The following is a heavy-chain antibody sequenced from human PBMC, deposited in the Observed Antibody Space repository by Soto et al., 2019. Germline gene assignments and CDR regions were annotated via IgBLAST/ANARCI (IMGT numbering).Heavy chain of an antibody. CDR1: GGSIRGGGYS. V-gene: IGHV4-30-2*01. J-gene: IGHJ5*02. CDR2: IYHSGST. Sequence: QLQLKESGSGRVKPSQPLSLTCAVSGGSIRGGGYSGSWFRQPPGKGLGWIGYIYHSGSTYYNPSLKSRVTISVDRSKNQFSLKLSSVTAADTAVYYCARTPDRWGQGTLVTVSS. CDR3: ARTPDR.